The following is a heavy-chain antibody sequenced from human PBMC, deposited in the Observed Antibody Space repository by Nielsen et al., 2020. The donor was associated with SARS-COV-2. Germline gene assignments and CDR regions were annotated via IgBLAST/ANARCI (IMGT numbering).Heavy chain of an antibody. Sequence: GESLKISCTASGVTFSNNAMTWVRQAPGKGLVWVSRINSDGSSTSYADSVKGRFTISRDNAKNTLYLQMNSLRAEDTAVYYCVRGLQVPNGLAHRWGQGTLVTVSS. J-gene: IGHJ4*02. CDR3: VRGLQVPNGLAHR. CDR1: GVTFSNNA. D-gene: IGHD3-16*01. V-gene: IGHV3-74*01. CDR2: INSDGSST.